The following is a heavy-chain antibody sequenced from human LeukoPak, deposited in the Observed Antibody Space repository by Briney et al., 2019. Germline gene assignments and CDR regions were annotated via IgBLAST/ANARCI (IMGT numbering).Heavy chain of an antibody. Sequence: SQTLCLTCTVPGGPISSGGYYWSWIRQHPGKGLEWLGYIYYSGSTYYNPYLKSRVTISVDTSKNQFSLKLSSVTAADTAVYYCARCVGDPIERYYFDYWGQGTLVTVSS. D-gene: IGHD3-16*01. CDR1: GGPISSGGYY. V-gene: IGHV4-31*03. CDR2: IYYSGST. CDR3: ARCVGDPIERYYFDY. J-gene: IGHJ4*02.